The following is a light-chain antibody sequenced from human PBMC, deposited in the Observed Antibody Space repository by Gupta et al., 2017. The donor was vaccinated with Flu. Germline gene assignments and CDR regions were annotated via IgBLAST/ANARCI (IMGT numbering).Light chain of an antibody. V-gene: IGKV1-5*03. CDR3: QHSYS. J-gene: IGKJ2*01. Sequence: DSQMTQSPSTLSASVGDRVTITCRASQSISSWLAWYQQKPGKAPKLLIYKASSLESGVPSRFSGSGSGTEFTLTISSLQPDDFATYYCQHSYSFGQGTKLEIK. CDR2: KAS. CDR1: QSISSW.